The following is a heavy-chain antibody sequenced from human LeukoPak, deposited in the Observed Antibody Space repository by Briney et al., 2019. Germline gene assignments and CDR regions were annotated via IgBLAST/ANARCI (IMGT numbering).Heavy chain of an antibody. D-gene: IGHD6-19*01. CDR3: ARAVAGTLNY. V-gene: IGHV4-34*01. Sequence: SETLSLTCAVSGGSFSGYYWSWIRQPPGKGLEWIGEINHSGSTNYNPSLKSRVTISVDTSKNQFSLKLSSVTAADTAVYYCARAVAGTLNYWGQGTLVTVSS. CDR2: INHSGST. J-gene: IGHJ4*02. CDR1: GGSFSGYY.